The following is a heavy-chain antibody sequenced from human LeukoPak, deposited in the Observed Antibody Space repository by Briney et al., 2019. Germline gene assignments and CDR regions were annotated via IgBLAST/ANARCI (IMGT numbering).Heavy chain of an antibody. D-gene: IGHD1-26*01. CDR2: VHLSGRA. CDR1: GGSLSSTNW. J-gene: IGHJ4*02. Sequence: PSETLSLTCTVSGGSLSSTNWWTWVRQPPGEGLEWIGEVHLSGRANYNTSLESRVNMSVNTSKNQFSLKLSSVTAADTAVYYCARDSGSQNYWGQGTLVTVSS. V-gene: IGHV4-4*02. CDR3: ARDSGSQNY.